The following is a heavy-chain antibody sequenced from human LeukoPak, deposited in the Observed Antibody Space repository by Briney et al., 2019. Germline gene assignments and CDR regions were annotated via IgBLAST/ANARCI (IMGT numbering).Heavy chain of an antibody. V-gene: IGHV1-18*01. Sequence: VASVKVSCKASGYTFTSYGISWVRQAPGQGLEWMGWISAYNGNTNYAQRLQGRVTMTTDTSTSTAYMELRSLRSDDTAVYYCARQAWQPTRQAFDIWGQGTMVTVSS. J-gene: IGHJ3*02. CDR2: ISAYNGNT. CDR1: GYTFTSYG. CDR3: ARQAWQPTRQAFDI. D-gene: IGHD5-12*01.